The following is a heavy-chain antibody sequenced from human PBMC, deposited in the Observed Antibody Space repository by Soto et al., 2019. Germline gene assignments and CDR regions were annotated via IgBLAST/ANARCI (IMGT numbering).Heavy chain of an antibody. CDR1: GFAFSYYY. J-gene: IGHJ4*02. Sequence: ALRPCCAASGFAFSYYYMSWIRQAPGKGLEWVSYISSSGRYGRADYADPVKGRFTISRDSSKNTVYLQMKSLRAEDTAVYYCAKDRYCSSNTCASFDHWGQGTPVPVSS. CDR3: AKDRYCSSNTCASFDH. D-gene: IGHD2-2*01. V-gene: IGHV3-11*05. CDR2: ISSSGRYGRA.